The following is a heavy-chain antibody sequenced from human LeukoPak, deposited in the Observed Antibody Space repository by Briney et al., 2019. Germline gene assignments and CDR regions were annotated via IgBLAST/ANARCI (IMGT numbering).Heavy chain of an antibody. CDR1: GGSISSHY. CDR2: IYYSGST. Sequence: KPSETLSLTCTVSGGSISSHYWSWIRQPPGKGLEWIGYIYYSGSTNYNPSLKSRVTISVDTSKNQFSLKLSSVTAADTAVYYCARDLWSDNWFDPWGQGTLVTVSS. J-gene: IGHJ5*02. V-gene: IGHV4-59*11. D-gene: IGHD2-8*02. CDR3: ARDLWSDNWFDP.